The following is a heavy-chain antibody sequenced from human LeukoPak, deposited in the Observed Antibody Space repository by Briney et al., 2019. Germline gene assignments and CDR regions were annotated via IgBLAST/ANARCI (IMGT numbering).Heavy chain of an antibody. V-gene: IGHV4-4*07. J-gene: IGHJ6*03. CDR3: ASASVVVPAAMYNYYYYYMDV. CDR2: IYTSGST. Sequence: PSETLSLTCTVSGGSISSYYWSWIRQPAGKGREWIGRIYTSGSTNYNPSLTGRVPLSVATSKYQFSLNLSPVTAADTAVYYCASASVVVPAAMYNYYYYYMDVWGKGTTVTVSS. CDR1: GGSISSYY. D-gene: IGHD2-2*01.